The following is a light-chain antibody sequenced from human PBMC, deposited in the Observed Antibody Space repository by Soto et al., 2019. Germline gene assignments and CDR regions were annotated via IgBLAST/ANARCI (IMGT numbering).Light chain of an antibody. CDR1: ERVLYSSNNKNY. V-gene: IGKV4-1*01. CDR2: WAS. J-gene: IGKJ2*01. CDR3: MQSIQVRT. Sequence: DIVMTPSPDSLAVSLGERAPINCKSSERVLYSSNNKNYLACYQQKPGPPPKLLIYWASTRVSGVPDRFSGSGSGTDFTLKISRVEAKDAGVYYCMQSIQVRTFGQGTKV.